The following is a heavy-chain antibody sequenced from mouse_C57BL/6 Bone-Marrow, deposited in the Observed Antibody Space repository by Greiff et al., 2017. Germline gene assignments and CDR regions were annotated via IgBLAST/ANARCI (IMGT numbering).Heavy chain of an antibody. CDR3: ARWNYYGSSYGYFDV. V-gene: IGHV1-20*01. CDR1: GYSFTGYF. CDR2: INPYNGDT. Sequence: VQLQQSGPELVKPGDSVKISCKASGYSFTGYFMNWVMQSHGKSLEWIGRINPYNGDTFYNQKFKGKATLTVDKSSNTAHMGLRSLTSEDSAVYYCARWNYYGSSYGYFDVWGTGTTVTVSS. J-gene: IGHJ1*03. D-gene: IGHD1-1*01.